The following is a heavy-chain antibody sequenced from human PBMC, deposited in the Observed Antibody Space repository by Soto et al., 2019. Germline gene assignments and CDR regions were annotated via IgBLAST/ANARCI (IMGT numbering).Heavy chain of an antibody. J-gene: IGHJ6*02. CDR3: ATTPTHNYSCGMYV. CDR2: IIPIFGTA. CDR1: GGTFSSYA. Sequence: QVQLVQSGAEVKKPGSSVKVSCKASGGTFSSYAISWVRQAPGQGLEWMGGIIPIFGTANYAQKFQGRVTITADESTSTAYMELSSLRSADPAVYYCATTPTHNYSCGMYVGGQGITVTGSS. V-gene: IGHV1-69*12.